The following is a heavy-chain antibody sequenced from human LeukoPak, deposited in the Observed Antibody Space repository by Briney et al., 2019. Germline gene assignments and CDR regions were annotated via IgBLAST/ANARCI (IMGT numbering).Heavy chain of an antibody. V-gene: IGHV3-23*01. Sequence: GGSLRLSCAASGFTFSSYGMHWVRQAPGKGLEWVSAISGSGGSTYYADSVKGRFTISRDNSKNTLYLQMNSLRAEDTAVYYCAKDVGYCSSTSCPFWFDPWGQGTLVTVSS. CDR2: ISGSGGST. CDR3: AKDVGYCSSTSCPFWFDP. D-gene: IGHD2-2*01. J-gene: IGHJ5*02. CDR1: GFTFSSYG.